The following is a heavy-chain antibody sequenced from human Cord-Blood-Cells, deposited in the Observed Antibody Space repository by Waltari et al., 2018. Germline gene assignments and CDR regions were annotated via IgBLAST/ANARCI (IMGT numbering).Heavy chain of an antibody. V-gene: IGHV4-4*07. CDR3: ARDRTYDDFWSGYYWFDP. D-gene: IGHD3-3*01. CDR2: SYTSGST. CDR1: GGSISSYY. J-gene: IGHJ5*02. Sequence: QVQLQESGPGLVKPSETLSLTCTVSGGSISSYYWSWIRQPAGKGREGIGRSYTSGSTTDNPSLKSRVTMSVDTSKNQFSRKLSSVTAADTAVYYCARDRTYDDFWSGYYWFDPWGQGTLVTVSS.